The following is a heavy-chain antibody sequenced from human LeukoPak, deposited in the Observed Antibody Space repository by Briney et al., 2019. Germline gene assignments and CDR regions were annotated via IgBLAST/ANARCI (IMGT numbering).Heavy chain of an antibody. CDR2: IYHSGST. Sequence: SETLSLTCAVSGGSISSGGYSWSWIRQPPGKGLEWIGYIYHSGSTYYNPSLKSRVTISVDRSKNQFSLKLSSVTAADTAVYYCARGSVDGSGRQLDYWGQGTLVTVSS. V-gene: IGHV4-30-2*01. CDR1: GGSISSGGYS. CDR3: ARGSVDGSGRQLDY. D-gene: IGHD3-10*01. J-gene: IGHJ4*02.